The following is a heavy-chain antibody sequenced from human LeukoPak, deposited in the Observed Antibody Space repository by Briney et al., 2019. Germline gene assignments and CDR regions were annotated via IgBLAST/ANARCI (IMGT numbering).Heavy chain of an antibody. CDR2: IYYSGST. D-gene: IGHD2-21*02. V-gene: IGHV4-39*07. J-gene: IGHJ3*02. CDR3: ATPTLYCGGDCYSGAFDI. CDR1: GGSISSSSYY. Sequence: SETLSITCTVSGGSISSSSYYWGWIRQPPGKGLEWIGSIYYSGSTYYNPSLKSRVTISVDTSKNQFSLKLSSVTAADTAVYYCATPTLYCGGDCYSGAFDIWGQGTMVTVSS.